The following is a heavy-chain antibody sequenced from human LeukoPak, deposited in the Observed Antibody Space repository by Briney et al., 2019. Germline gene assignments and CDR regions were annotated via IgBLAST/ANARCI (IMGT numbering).Heavy chain of an antibody. CDR1: GFSFSSYG. J-gene: IGHJ3*02. D-gene: IGHD4-17*01. CDR3: VRPNGDYARGGLEI. CDR2: IWYDGNSQ. V-gene: IGHV3-33*08. Sequence: PGRSLRLSCAASGFSFSSYGIHWVRQAPGKGLDWVAVIWYDGNSQYYADSVKGRFTISRDNSKNTVYLQMNGLTAEDTAIYYCVRPNGDYARGGLEIWGQGIVVTVPS.